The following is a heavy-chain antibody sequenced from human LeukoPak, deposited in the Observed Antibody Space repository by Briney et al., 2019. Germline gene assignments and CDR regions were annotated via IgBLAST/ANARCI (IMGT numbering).Heavy chain of an antibody. J-gene: IGHJ4*02. CDR2: ISSSSNYM. D-gene: IGHD6-6*01. Sequence: GGSLRLSCAASGFTFSRNAMNWVRQAPEKGLEWVSFISSSSNYMSYADSVKGRFTISRDNAKNSLYLQMNSLRAEDTAVYYCVKGLDYSSSQMDSWGQGTLVTVSS. CDR1: GFTFSRNA. CDR3: VKGLDYSSSQMDS. V-gene: IGHV3-21*01.